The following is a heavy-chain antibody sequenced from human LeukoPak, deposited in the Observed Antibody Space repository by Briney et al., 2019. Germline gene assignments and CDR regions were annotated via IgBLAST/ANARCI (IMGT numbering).Heavy chain of an antibody. CDR3: AREIQLWPYYFDY. CDR1: GYTFTGYY. V-gene: IGHV1-2*02. J-gene: IGHJ4*02. D-gene: IGHD5-18*01. Sequence: ASVKVPCKASGYTFTGYYMHWVRQAPGQGLEWMGWINPNSGGTNYAQKFQGRVTMTRDTSINTAYMELSRLRSDDTAVYYCAREIQLWPYYFDYWGQGTLDTVSS. CDR2: INPNSGGT.